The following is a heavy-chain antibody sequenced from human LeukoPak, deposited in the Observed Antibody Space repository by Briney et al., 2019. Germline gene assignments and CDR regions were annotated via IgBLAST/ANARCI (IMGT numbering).Heavy chain of an antibody. Sequence: GGSLRLSCAASGFTVSSNYMSWVRQAPGKGLEWVSVIYSGGSTYYADSVKGRFTISRDNSKNTLYLQMNSLRAEDTAVYYCAKDQMITFGGVIVIPSFFDYWGQGTLVTVSS. J-gene: IGHJ4*02. V-gene: IGHV3-66*01. CDR3: AKDQMITFGGVIVIPSFFDY. CDR1: GFTVSSNY. D-gene: IGHD3-16*02. CDR2: IYSGGST.